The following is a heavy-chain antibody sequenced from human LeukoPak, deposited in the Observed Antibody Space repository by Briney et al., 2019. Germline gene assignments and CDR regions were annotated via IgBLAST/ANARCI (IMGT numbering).Heavy chain of an antibody. V-gene: IGHV3-23*01. CDR1: GFTFSSYG. J-gene: IGHJ4*02. Sequence: PGRSLRLSCAASGFTFSSYGMSWVRQAPGKGLEWVSAISGSGGSTYYADSVKGRFTISRDNSKNTLYLQMNSLRAEDTAVYYCAKEGGNSGWFDYWGQGTLVTVSS. CDR3: AKEGGNSGWFDY. CDR2: ISGSGGST. D-gene: IGHD6-19*01.